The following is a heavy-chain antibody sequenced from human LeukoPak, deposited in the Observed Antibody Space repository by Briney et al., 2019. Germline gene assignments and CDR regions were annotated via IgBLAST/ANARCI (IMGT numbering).Heavy chain of an antibody. CDR2: IYYSGST. CDR3: GRHQDGGIYLIHY. Sequence: KPSETLSHACPLSVGSLSSIYGSWVRQPPGKGLEFIGHIYYSGSTNYNPSLKSRVTMSVDTSKNQFSLKLTSVTAADRAIYYCGRHQDGGIYLIHYWGQGTLVTVSS. CDR1: VGSLSSIY. V-gene: IGHV4-59*08. J-gene: IGHJ4*02. D-gene: IGHD5-24*01.